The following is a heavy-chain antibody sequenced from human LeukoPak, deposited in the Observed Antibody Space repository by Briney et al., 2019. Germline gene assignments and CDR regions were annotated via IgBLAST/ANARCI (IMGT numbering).Heavy chain of an antibody. CDR2: MNPNSGNT. D-gene: IGHD3-3*01. J-gene: IGHJ4*02. CDR1: GYTFTIYD. V-gene: IGHV1-8*01. Sequence: GASVTVSCKASGYTFTIYDINWVRQATGQGLEWMGWMNPNSGNTGYAQKFQGRVTMTRNTSISTAYMELSSLRSEDTAVYYCARGGTYYDFWSGYLIDYWGQGTLVTVSS. CDR3: ARGGTYYDFWSGYLIDY.